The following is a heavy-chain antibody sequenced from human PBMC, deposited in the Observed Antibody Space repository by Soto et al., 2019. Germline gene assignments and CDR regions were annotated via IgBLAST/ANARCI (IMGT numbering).Heavy chain of an antibody. CDR3: ARGVTYYYVSGSYLVDY. J-gene: IGHJ4*02. D-gene: IGHD3-10*01. Sequence: QVQLQQWGAGLLKPSETLSLTCAVYGGSFSGYYWSWIRQPPGKGLEWIGEINHSGSTNYNPSLKSRVTISVDTSKNQFSLKLSSVTAADTAVYYCARGVTYYYVSGSYLVDYWGQGTLVTVSS. CDR2: INHSGST. V-gene: IGHV4-34*01. CDR1: GGSFSGYY.